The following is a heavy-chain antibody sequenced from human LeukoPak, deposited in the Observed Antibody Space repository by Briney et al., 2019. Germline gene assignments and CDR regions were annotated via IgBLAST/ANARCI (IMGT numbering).Heavy chain of an antibody. J-gene: IGHJ4*02. V-gene: IGHV1-2*02. D-gene: IGHD4-17*01. Sequence: PWASVKVSCKASGYTFTGYYMHWVRQAPGQGLEWMGWINPNSGGTNYAQKFQGRVTMTRDTSISTAYMELSSLRSEDTAVYYCARFPGSTVTTGSFDYWGQGTLVTVSS. CDR2: INPNSGGT. CDR3: ARFPGSTVTTGSFDY. CDR1: GYTFTGYY.